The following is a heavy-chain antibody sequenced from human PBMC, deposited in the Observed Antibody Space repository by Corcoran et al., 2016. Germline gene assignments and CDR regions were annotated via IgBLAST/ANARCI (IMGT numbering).Heavy chain of an antibody. CDR1: GFTFSRYW. J-gene: IGHJ4*02. CDR3: ARDFASDTLGY. CDR2: IKQDGREK. D-gene: IGHD5-18*01. V-gene: IGHV3-7*01. Sequence: EVQLVESGGGLVQPGGSLRLSCAASGFTFSRYWMSWVRLAPGKGLEWVANIKQDGREKYYVDSVKGRFTVSRDNAKNSLSLQRNSLRAEDTAVYYCARDFASDTLGYWGLGTLVTVSS.